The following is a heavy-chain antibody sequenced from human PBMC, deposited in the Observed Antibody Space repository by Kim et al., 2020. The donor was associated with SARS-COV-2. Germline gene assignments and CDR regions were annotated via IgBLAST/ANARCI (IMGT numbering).Heavy chain of an antibody. V-gene: IGHV3-48*03. CDR1: GFTFSSYE. J-gene: IGHJ6*02. Sequence: GGSLRLSCAASGFTFSSYEMNWVRQAPGKGLEWVSYISSSGSTIYYADSVKGRFTISRDNAKNSLYLQMNSLRAEDTAVYYCASGDYDHYYYGMDVWGQGTTVTVSS. CDR3: ASGDYDHYYYGMDV. D-gene: IGHD4-17*01. CDR2: ISSSGSTI.